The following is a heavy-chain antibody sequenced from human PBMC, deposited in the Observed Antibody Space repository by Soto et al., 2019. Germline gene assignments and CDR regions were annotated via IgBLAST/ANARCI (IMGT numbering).Heavy chain of an antibody. CDR2: ISSSSSTI. D-gene: IGHD6-13*01. CDR1: GFTFSSYS. Sequence: GGSLRISCAASGFTFSSYSMNWVRQAPGKGLEWVSYISSSSSTIYYADSVKGRFTISRDNAKNSLYLQMNILRDEDTAVYYCARDMEQQGGYYYYGMDVWGQGTTVTVSS. V-gene: IGHV3-48*02. J-gene: IGHJ6*02. CDR3: ARDMEQQGGYYYYGMDV.